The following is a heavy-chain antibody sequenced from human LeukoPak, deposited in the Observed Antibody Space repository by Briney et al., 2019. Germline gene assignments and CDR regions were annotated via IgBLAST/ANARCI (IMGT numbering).Heavy chain of an antibody. J-gene: IGHJ4*02. Sequence: TSSETLSLTCTVSGGSINNYYWSWIRQPPGKGLEWIGYIYYSGSTYYNPSLKSRVTISVDTSKNQFSLKLSSVTAADTAVYYCARGAITMGRGVRRGFDYWGQGTLVTVSS. V-gene: IGHV4-59*12. D-gene: IGHD3-10*01. CDR3: ARGAITMGRGVRRGFDY. CDR2: IYYSGST. CDR1: GGSINNYY.